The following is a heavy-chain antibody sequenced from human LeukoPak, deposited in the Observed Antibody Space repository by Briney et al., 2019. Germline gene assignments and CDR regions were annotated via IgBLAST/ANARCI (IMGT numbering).Heavy chain of an antibody. CDR1: GYTFTSYA. CDR3: ARLTYYYDSSGQNWFDR. Sequence: ASVKVSCKASGYTFTSYAMHWVRQAPGQRIEWMGWINAGNGNTKYSQKFQGRVTITRDTSASTAYMELSSLRSEDTAVYYCARLTYYYDSSGQNWFDRWGQATLVTVSS. D-gene: IGHD3-22*01. V-gene: IGHV1-3*01. J-gene: IGHJ5*02. CDR2: INAGNGNT.